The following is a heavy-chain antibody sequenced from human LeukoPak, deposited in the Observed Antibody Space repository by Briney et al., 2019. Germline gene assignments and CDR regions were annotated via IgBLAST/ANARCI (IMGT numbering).Heavy chain of an antibody. CDR1: TRSFSDHY. CDR2: FSHSGST. J-gene: IGHJ2*01. Sequence: SETLSLTCAVYTRSFSDHYWSLIRQPPGLVLDGIGKFSHSGSTTYNPSLKSRVSISVDTSKIQFYLKLSSLNAADTAVYFFEQKAAYDILTGPGYFDLWGRGTLVTVSS. V-gene: IGHV4-34*01. CDR3: EQKAAYDILTGPGYFDL. D-gene: IGHD3-9*01.